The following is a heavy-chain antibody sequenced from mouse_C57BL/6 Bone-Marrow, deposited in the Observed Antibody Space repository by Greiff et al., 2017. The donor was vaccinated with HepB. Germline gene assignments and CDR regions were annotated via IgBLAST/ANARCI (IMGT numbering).Heavy chain of an antibody. CDR2: IDPSDSYT. Sequence: QVQLQQPGAELVMPGASVKLSCKASGYTFTSYWMHWVKQRPGQGLEWIGEIDPSDSYTNYNQKFKGKATLTVDKSSSTAYMQLSSLTSEDSAVYYCAKRFITAPHGYFDVWGTGTPVTVSS. CDR3: AKRFITAPHGYFDV. J-gene: IGHJ1*03. CDR1: GYTFTSYW. V-gene: IGHV1-69*01. D-gene: IGHD1-1*01.